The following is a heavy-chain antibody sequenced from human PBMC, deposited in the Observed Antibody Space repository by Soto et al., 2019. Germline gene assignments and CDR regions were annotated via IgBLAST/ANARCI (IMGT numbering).Heavy chain of an antibody. V-gene: IGHV3-74*01. CDR1: XFTFSSYW. Sequence: GGSLRLSCAASXFTFSSYWMHWVRQAPGKGLVWVSRINSDGSSTSYADSVKGRFTISRDNAKNTLYLQMNRLRAEDTAVYYCARDDIVLVPAAVGGYYYYYGMDVWGQGTTVTVSS. D-gene: IGHD2-2*01. CDR2: INSDGSST. CDR3: ARDDIVLVPAAVGGYYYYYGMDV. J-gene: IGHJ6*02.